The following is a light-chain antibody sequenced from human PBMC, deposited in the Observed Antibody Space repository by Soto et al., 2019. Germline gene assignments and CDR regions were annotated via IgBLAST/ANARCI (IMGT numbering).Light chain of an antibody. CDR1: QDILNY. J-gene: IGKJ1*01. CDR2: AAS. Sequence: EIVLTQSPATLSLSPGEGATLSCRASQDILNYLVWYQHKPGQAPRLLIYAASNRATGIPARFSGSGSGTDFTLTINRLEPEDFAVYYCQQRRDWPRTFGQGTKVEIK. V-gene: IGKV3-11*01. CDR3: QQRRDWPRT.